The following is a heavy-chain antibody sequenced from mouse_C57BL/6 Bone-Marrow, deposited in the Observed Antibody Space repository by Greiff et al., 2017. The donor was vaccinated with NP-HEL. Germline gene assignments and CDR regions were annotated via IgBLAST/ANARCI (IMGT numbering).Heavy chain of an antibody. CDR1: GFTFSSYG. D-gene: IGHD1-1*01. Sequence: EVKLMESGGDLVKPGGSLKLSCAASGFTFSSYGMSWVRQTPDKRLEWVATISSGGSYTYYPDSVKGRFTISRDNAKNTLYLQMSSLKSEDTAMYYCARRTTVVRYFDVWGTGTTVTVSS. V-gene: IGHV5-6*02. J-gene: IGHJ1*03. CDR3: ARRTTVVRYFDV. CDR2: ISSGGSYT.